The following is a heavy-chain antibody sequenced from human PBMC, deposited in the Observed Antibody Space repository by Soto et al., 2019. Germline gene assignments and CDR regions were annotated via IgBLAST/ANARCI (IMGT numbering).Heavy chain of an antibody. D-gene: IGHD2-2*01. CDR2: ISSSSSYT. V-gene: IGHV3-11*05. CDR1: GFTFSDYY. J-gene: IGHJ4*02. CDR3: ARDQDVVVPAAMFDY. Sequence: QVQLVESGGGLVKPGGSLRLSCAASGFTFSDYYMSWIRQAPGKGLEWVSYISSSSSYTNYADSVKGRFTISRDNAKNSLYLQMNSLRAEDTAVYYCARDQDVVVPAAMFDYWGQGTLVTVSS.